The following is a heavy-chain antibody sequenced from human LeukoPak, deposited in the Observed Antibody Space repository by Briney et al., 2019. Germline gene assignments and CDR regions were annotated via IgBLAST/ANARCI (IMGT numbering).Heavy chain of an antibody. D-gene: IGHD5-12*01. CDR3: ARDPGIVATTPNWFDP. Sequence: ASVKVSCKVSGYTFTSYGISWVRQAPGQGLEWMGWISAYNGNTNYAQKLQGRVTMTTDTSTSTAYMELRSLRSDDTAVYYCARDPGIVATTPNWFDPWGQGTLVTVSS. CDR2: ISAYNGNT. J-gene: IGHJ5*02. V-gene: IGHV1-18*04. CDR1: GYTFTSYG.